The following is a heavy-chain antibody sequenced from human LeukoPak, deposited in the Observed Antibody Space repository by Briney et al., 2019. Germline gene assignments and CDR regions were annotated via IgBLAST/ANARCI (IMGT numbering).Heavy chain of an antibody. CDR3: ATGDLVYEV. V-gene: IGHV4-59*01. CDR1: GGSISGYY. Sequence: SGTLSLTCTVSGGSISGYYCSWIRQPPGEGLEYIGYIYYRGSTNYSPSLKSRVTMTVDTSKSQFSLKLRSVTAADTAVYYCATGDLVYEVWGQGTLATASS. J-gene: IGHJ4*01. D-gene: IGHD7-27*01. CDR2: IYYRGST.